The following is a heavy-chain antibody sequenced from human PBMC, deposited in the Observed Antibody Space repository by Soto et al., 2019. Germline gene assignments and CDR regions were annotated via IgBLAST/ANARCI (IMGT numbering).Heavy chain of an antibody. CDR1: GGTFSSYE. J-gene: IGHJ4*02. D-gene: IGHD1-26*01. CDR2: IIPIFGTA. CDR3: AREGYEVGATAEAYYFDY. Sequence: ASVKVSCKASGGTFSSYEISWVRQAPGQGLEWMGGIIPIFGTANYAQKFQGRVTIAADESTSTAYMELSSLRSEDTAVYYCAREGYEVGATAEAYYFDYWGQGTLVTVSS. V-gene: IGHV1-69*13.